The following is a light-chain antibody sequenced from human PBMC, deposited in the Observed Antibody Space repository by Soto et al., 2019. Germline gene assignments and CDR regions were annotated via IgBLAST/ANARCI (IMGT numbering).Light chain of an antibody. CDR1: QSVSSSY. Sequence: EFVLTQSPATLSLSPGERATLSCRASQSVSSSYLAWYQQKPGQAPRLLIYGASSRATGIPDRFSGSGSGTDFTLTISRLEPEDFAVYYCQQYGSSPPLTFGGGTKVDVK. CDR3: QQYGSSPPLT. CDR2: GAS. J-gene: IGKJ4*01. V-gene: IGKV3-20*01.